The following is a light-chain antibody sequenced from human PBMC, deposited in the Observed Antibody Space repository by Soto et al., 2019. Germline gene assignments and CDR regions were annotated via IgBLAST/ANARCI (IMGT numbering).Light chain of an antibody. CDR3: QQYKDWPLT. J-gene: IGKJ1*01. Sequence: EIVMTQSPATVSVTTGERATLSCRASQSVTSTLAWYQQKPGQTPRLLIYDASTRATGIPARFSGSGSGTEFTLTISSLQSEDFAVYYCQQYKDWPLTFGQGTKWIS. CDR1: QSVTST. V-gene: IGKV3-15*01. CDR2: DAS.